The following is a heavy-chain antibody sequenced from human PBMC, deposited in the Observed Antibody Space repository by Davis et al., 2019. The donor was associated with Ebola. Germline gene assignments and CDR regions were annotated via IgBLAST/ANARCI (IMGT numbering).Heavy chain of an antibody. J-gene: IGHJ4*02. Sequence: GESLKISCKGSGYSFPSYWLAWVRHLPGKGLEWMGIIYTGDSDTRYSPSFRGQVTVSADRSISTAYLQWSSLKASDNAMYYCARLPWGTVAGLDSWGQGTLVTVSS. D-gene: IGHD3-16*01. CDR1: GYSFPSYW. CDR3: ARLPWGTVAGLDS. CDR2: IYTGDSDT. V-gene: IGHV5-51*01.